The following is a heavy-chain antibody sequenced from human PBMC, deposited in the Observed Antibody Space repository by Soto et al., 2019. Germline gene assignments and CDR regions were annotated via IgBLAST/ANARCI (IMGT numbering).Heavy chain of an antibody. Sequence: ASVKVSCKASGYTFTSYGISWVRQAPGQGLEWMGWISAYNGNTNYAQKLQGRVTMTTDTSTSTAYMELRSLRFDDTAVYYCAREWGSSSWYGPLYYYYYGMDVWGQGTTVTVSS. CDR3: AREWGSSSWYGPLYYYYYGMDV. D-gene: IGHD6-13*01. CDR1: GYTFTSYG. V-gene: IGHV1-18*01. CDR2: ISAYNGNT. J-gene: IGHJ6*02.